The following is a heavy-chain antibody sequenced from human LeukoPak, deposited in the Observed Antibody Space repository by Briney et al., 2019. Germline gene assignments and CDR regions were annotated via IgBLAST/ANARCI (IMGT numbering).Heavy chain of an antibody. V-gene: IGHV4-38-2*01. CDR1: GYSISSGYY. CDR3: ARLLAAAGNIGWYFDL. CDR2: IYHSGST. D-gene: IGHD6-13*01. J-gene: IGHJ2*01. Sequence: PSETLSLTCAVSGYSISSGYYWGWIRQPPGKGLEWIGSIYHSGSTYYNPSLKSRVTISVDTSKNQFSLKLSSVTAADTAVYYCARLLAAAGNIGWYFDLWGRGTLVTVSS.